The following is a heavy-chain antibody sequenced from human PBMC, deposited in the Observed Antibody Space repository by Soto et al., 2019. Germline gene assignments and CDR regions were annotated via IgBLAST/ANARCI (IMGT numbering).Heavy chain of an antibody. V-gene: IGHV3-30*18. CDR3: AKQLGVWPAKYYYYGMDV. Sequence: QVQLVESGGGVVQPGRSLRLSCAASGFTFSSYGMHWVRQAPGKGLEWVAVISYDGSNKYYADSVKGRFTISRDNSKNTLYLQMNSLRAADTAVYYCAKQLGVWPAKYYYYGMDVWGQGTTVTVSS. CDR2: ISYDGSNK. D-gene: IGHD2-8*01. J-gene: IGHJ6*02. CDR1: GFTFSSYG.